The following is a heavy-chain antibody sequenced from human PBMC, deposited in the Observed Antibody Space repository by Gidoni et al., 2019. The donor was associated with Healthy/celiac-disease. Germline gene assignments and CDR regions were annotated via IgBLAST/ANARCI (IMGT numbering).Heavy chain of an antibody. CDR1: GFTFSSYS. J-gene: IGHJ6*02. CDR2: ISSSSSYI. V-gene: IGHV3-21*01. Sequence: EVQLVESGGGLVKPGGPLRLSCAASGFTFSSYSMNWVRQAPGKGLEWVSAISSSSSYIYYADSVKGRFTISRDNAKNSLYLQMNSLRAEDTAVYYCARSDSSGYESGYYGMDVWGQGTTVTVSS. D-gene: IGHD3-22*01. CDR3: ARSDSSGYESGYYGMDV.